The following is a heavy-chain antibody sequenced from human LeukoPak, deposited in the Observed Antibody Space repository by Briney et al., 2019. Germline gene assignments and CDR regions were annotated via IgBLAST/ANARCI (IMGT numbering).Heavy chain of an antibody. D-gene: IGHD2-15*01. CDR3: TTEELGYCSGGSCYSLYYYYYYMDV. V-gene: IGHV3-15*01. J-gene: IGHJ6*03. CDR1: GFTFSNAW. CDR2: IKSKTDGGTP. Sequence: PGGSLRLSCAASGFTFSNAWMSWVRQAPGKGLEWVGRIKSKTDGGTPDYAAPVKGRFTISRGESKNTLYLQMNSLKTEDTAVYYCTTEELGYCSGGSCYSLYYYYYYMDVWGKGTTVTVSS.